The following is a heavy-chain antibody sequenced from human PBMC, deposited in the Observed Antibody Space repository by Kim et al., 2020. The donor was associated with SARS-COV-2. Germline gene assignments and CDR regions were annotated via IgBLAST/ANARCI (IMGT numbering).Heavy chain of an antibody. CDR1: GFSVSSNY. CDR3: TSGPDY. Sequence: GGSLRLSCAASGFSVSSNYMTWVRQAPGKGLEWVSVIYIGGGTYYADSVKGRFTISRDNSEKTLYLQMKSLRAEDTAVYYCTSGPDYWGQGTLVTVSS. D-gene: IGHD6-19*01. J-gene: IGHJ4*02. CDR2: IYIGGGT. V-gene: IGHV3-66*01.